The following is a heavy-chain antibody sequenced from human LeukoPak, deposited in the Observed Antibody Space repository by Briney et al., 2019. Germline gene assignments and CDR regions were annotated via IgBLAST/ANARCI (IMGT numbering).Heavy chain of an antibody. CDR1: GYTFTSYY. V-gene: IGHV1-46*01. CDR3: ARYNYHSGSYSFSYFDY. J-gene: IGHJ4*02. Sequence: ASVKVSCKASGYTFTSYYMHWVRQAPGQGLEWMGIINPSGGSTSYAQKFQGRVTMTRDTSTSTVYMELSSLRSEDTAVYYCARYNYHSGSYSFSYFDYWGQGTLVTVSS. D-gene: IGHD1-26*01. CDR2: INPSGGST.